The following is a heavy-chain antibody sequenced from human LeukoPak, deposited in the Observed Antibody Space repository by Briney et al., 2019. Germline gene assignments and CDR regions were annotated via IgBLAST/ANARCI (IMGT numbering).Heavy chain of an antibody. J-gene: IGHJ3*02. CDR3: AGSYSSSSRAFDI. D-gene: IGHD6-6*01. CDR1: GFTFSSYS. V-gene: IGHV3-21*01. Sequence: PGGSLRLSCAAFGFTFSSYSMNWVRQAPGKGLEWVSSIGSSSSYIYYADSVKGRFTISRDNAKNSLYLQMNSLRAEDTAVYYCAGSYSSSSRAFDIWGQGTMVTVSS. CDR2: IGSSSSYI.